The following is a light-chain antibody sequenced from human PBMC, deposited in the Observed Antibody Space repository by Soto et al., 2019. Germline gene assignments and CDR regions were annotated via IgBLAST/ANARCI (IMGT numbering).Light chain of an antibody. CDR3: HHYGSSPSWT. CDR2: GAS. CDR1: QSVSNNY. Sequence: EIVLTQSPGTLSLSPGERATLSCRASQSVSNNYLAWYQQKPGQAPRLLIYGASNRATGIPDRFSGSGSGTDFTLTISRLEPEDFAVYYCHHYGSSPSWTFGQGTKVDIK. V-gene: IGKV3-20*01. J-gene: IGKJ1*01.